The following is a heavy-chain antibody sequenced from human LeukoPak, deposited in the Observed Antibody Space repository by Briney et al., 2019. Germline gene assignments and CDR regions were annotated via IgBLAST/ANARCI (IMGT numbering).Heavy chain of an antibody. D-gene: IGHD1-7*01. CDR2: INPNSGGT. J-gene: IGHJ4*02. CDR1: GYTFAGYY. Sequence: ASVKVSCKASGYTFAGYYMHWLRQAPGQGLEWMGWINPNSGGTNYAQKFQGRVTMTRDTSISTAYMELSRLRSDDTAVYYCARGVGNYVLFDYWGQGTLVTVSS. V-gene: IGHV1-2*02. CDR3: ARGVGNYVLFDY.